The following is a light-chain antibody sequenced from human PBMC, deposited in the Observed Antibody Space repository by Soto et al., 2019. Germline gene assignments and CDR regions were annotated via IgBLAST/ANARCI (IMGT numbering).Light chain of an antibody. CDR3: QQRYNWPLG. J-gene: IGKJ5*01. Sequence: EVVLTQSPATLSLSPGERATLSCRASQGGGHQIAWYQQKPGQAPRLLIYDASKRATGIPARFSGSESGTDFTLVISSLEPEDFAVYYCQQRYNWPLGFDQGTRLEIK. CDR2: DAS. CDR1: QGGGHQ. V-gene: IGKV3-11*01.